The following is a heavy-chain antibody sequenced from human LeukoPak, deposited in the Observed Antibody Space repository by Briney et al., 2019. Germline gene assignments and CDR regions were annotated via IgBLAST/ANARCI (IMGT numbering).Heavy chain of an antibody. CDR1: GFPFNSYW. D-gene: IGHD2-21*01. Sequence: PGGSLRLSCAASGFPFNSYWMHWVRQAPGKGLVWVARINPNSRIITYADSVRGRLTISRDNAKNTLSLQMNSLRVEDTAVYYCVRDLVLVDTPGDDFDFWGQGTLVTVSS. V-gene: IGHV3-74*03. CDR3: VRDLVLVDTPGDDFDF. J-gene: IGHJ4*02. CDR2: INPNSRII.